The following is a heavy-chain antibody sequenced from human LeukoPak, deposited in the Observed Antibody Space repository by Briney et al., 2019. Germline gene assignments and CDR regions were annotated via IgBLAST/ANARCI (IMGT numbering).Heavy chain of an antibody. Sequence: GGSLRLSCAASGFTFSTYAMHWVRQAPGKGLEWVAFIWPDGSKKYYADSVKGRFAISRENSKNTVYLQMNDLRPEDTSLYFCAKISSSAESNSDYWGQGTLLTVSS. CDR2: IWPDGSKK. CDR3: AKISSSAESNSDY. D-gene: IGHD6-25*01. J-gene: IGHJ4*02. CDR1: GFTFSTYA. V-gene: IGHV3-30*02.